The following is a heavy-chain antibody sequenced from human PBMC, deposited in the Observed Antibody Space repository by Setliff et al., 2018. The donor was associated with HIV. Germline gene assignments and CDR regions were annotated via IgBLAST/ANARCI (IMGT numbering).Heavy chain of an antibody. CDR3: VRDQGGDSGTLDY. CDR1: GYTFTDYT. V-gene: IGHV7-4-1*02. J-gene: IGHJ4*02. Sequence: ASVKVSCKASGYTFTDYTLNWVRQAPGQGLEWVGWINTNTGDPTYGQGFTGRFLFSLDTSVRTAYLQINNLKAEDTAVYYCVRDQGGDSGTLDYWGQGTQVTVSS. CDR2: INTNTGDP. D-gene: IGHD2-21*01.